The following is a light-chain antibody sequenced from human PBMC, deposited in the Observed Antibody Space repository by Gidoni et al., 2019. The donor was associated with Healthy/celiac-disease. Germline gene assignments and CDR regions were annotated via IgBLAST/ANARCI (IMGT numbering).Light chain of an antibody. J-gene: IGLJ2*01. CDR1: SSNIGAGYD. Sequence: QSVLTQPPSVSGAPGQRVTISCTGSSSNIGAGYDVHWYQQLPGTAPKLLIYGNSNRPSGVPDRFSGSKSGTSASLAITGLQAEDEADYYFQSYDSSLSGFVFGGGTKLTVL. CDR2: GNS. CDR3: QSYDSSLSGFV. V-gene: IGLV1-40*01.